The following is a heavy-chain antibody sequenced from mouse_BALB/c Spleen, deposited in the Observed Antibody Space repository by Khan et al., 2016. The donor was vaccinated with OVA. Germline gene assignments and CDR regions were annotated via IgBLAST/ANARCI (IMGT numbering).Heavy chain of an antibody. D-gene: IGHD2-3*01. CDR1: GFTFSGFG. CDR3: ARTGYYYVDY. J-gene: IGHJ2*01. CDR2: ISSGSNTI. V-gene: IGHV5-17*02. Sequence: VQLKESGGGLVQTGGSRKLSCAASGFTFSGFGMHWVRQAPEQGLEWVAYISSGSNTIYYADTVKGRFTISRDNPKNTLFLQMTSLRSEDTAMDYCARTGYYYVDYGGQGTTLTVSA.